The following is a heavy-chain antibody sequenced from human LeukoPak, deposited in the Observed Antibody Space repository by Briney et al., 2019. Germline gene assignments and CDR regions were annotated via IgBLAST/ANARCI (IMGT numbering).Heavy chain of an antibody. J-gene: IGHJ5*02. D-gene: IGHD6-13*01. CDR3: ARDVAAAGTRWLDP. V-gene: IGHV3-NL1*01. Sequence: GGSLRLSCAASGFTFRNYVIHWVRQAPGKGLEWVSVIYSDGSTYYAGSVKGRFTISRDNSKNTLYLQMNSLRAEDAAVYYCARDVAAAGTRWLDPWGQGTLVTVSS. CDR2: IYSDGST. CDR1: GFTFRNYV.